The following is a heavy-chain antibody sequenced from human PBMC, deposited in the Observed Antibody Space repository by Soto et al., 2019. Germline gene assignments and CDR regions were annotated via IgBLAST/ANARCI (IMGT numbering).Heavy chain of an antibody. V-gene: IGHV3-66*01. CDR2: IYSGGST. CDR1: GFTVSSNY. J-gene: IGHJ6*02. CDR3: ARGGRGVNGMDV. D-gene: IGHD3-10*01. Sequence: EVQLVESGGGLVQPGGSLRLSCAASGFTVSSNYMSWVRQAPGKGLEWVSVIYSGGSTYYADSVKGRSTISRDNSKNTRYLQMNSLRAEDTAVYYCARGGRGVNGMDVWGQGTTVTVSS.